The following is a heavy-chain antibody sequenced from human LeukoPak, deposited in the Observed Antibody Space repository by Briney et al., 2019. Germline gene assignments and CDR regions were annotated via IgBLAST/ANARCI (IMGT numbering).Heavy chain of an antibody. CDR3: ARASPWQQLVRWFDP. J-gene: IGHJ5*02. CDR2: IYYSGST. Sequence: KPSETLSLTCTVSGGSISSSSYYWGWIRQPPGKGLEWIGSIYYSGSTYYNPSLYSRVTISVDTSKNQFSLKLSSVTAADTAVYYCARASPWQQLVRWFDPWGQGTLVTVSS. D-gene: IGHD6-13*01. CDR1: GGSISSSSYY. V-gene: IGHV4-39*01.